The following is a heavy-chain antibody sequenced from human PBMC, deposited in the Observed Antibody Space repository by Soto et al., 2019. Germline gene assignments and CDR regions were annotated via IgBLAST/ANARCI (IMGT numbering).Heavy chain of an antibody. V-gene: IGHV4-39*01. J-gene: IGHJ5*02. CDR2: VYYTGFT. D-gene: IGHD2-21*01. Sequence: QLQLQESGPGLVKPSETLSLTCTVSGDSISSSYYWGWVRKPPGKGLECIGAVYYTGFTYYNPSLKSRLTISLDTSKNQFSLRLSSVTAADTAIYYCARLPVVVIALGYFDPWGPGTLVTVSS. CDR3: ARLPVVVIALGYFDP. CDR1: GDSISSSYY.